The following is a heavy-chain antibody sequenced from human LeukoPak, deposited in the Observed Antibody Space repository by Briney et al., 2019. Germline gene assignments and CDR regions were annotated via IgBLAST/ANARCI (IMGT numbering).Heavy chain of an antibody. Sequence: SETLSLTCTVSGGSISSSSYYWGWIRQPPGKGLEWIGSIYYSGSTNYNPSLKSRVTISVDTSKNQFSLKLSSVTAADTAVYYCARGRQWLVHNFDYWGQGTLVTVSS. D-gene: IGHD6-19*01. V-gene: IGHV4-39*07. J-gene: IGHJ4*02. CDR1: GGSISSSSYY. CDR3: ARGRQWLVHNFDY. CDR2: IYYSGST.